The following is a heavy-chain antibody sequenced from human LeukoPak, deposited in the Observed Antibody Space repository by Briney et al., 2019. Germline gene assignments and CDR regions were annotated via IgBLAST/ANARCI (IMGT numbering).Heavy chain of an antibody. CDR2: ISAYNGNT. Sequence: ASVKVSCKASGFTFISFDINWVRQATGQGLEWMGWISAYNGNTNYAQKLQGRVTMTTDTSTSTAYMELRSLTSDDTAVYYCARVGAYCTSTSCLDYWGQGTLVTVSS. D-gene: IGHD2-2*01. V-gene: IGHV1-18*01. J-gene: IGHJ4*02. CDR3: ARVGAYCTSTSCLDY. CDR1: GFTFISFD.